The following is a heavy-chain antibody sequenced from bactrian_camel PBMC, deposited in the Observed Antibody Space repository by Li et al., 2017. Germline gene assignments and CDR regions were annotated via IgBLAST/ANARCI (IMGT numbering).Heavy chain of an antibody. J-gene: IGHJ4*01. Sequence: VQLVESGGGAVMAGGSLRLSCEATTYSHRPYYMGWFRQAPGKEREGVAAIVRLGTTTYADSVKGRFTISQDTAKNTAYLGMSSLKPEDTAMYYCAAGRIYSGPWYDSRGYGYWGQGTQVTVS. CDR3: AAGRIYSGPWYDSRGYGY. D-gene: IGHD6*01. V-gene: IGHV3S53*01. CDR1: TYSHRPYY. CDR2: IVRLGTT.